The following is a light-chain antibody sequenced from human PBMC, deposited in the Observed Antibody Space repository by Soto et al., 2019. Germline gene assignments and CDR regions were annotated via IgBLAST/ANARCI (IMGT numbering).Light chain of an antibody. Sequence: EIVLTQSPATLSLSPGERATLSCRASQNVANYLDWYQQKPGQAPRLLIYESSNRATGIAARFSGSGSGTDFTLTISSLEPEDFAVYYCQQRSNWRQTFGQGTRWIS. CDR2: ESS. V-gene: IGKV3-11*01. CDR3: QQRSNWRQT. J-gene: IGKJ1*01. CDR1: QNVANY.